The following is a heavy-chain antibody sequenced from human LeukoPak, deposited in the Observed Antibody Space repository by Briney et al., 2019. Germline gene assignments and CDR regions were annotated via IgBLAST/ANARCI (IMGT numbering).Heavy chain of an antibody. Sequence: PGGSLRLSCAASGFTFSSCWMHWVRQAPGKGLVWVSRINSDGSSTSYADSVKGRFTISRDNSKNTLYLQMNSLRAEDTAVYYCAKVHSRGPSFDYWGQGTLVTVSS. CDR2: INSDGSST. J-gene: IGHJ4*02. CDR3: AKVHSRGPSFDY. CDR1: GFTFSSCW. V-gene: IGHV3-74*01. D-gene: IGHD6-13*01.